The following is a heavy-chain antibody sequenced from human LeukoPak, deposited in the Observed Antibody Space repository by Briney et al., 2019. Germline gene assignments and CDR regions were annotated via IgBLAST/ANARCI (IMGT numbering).Heavy chain of an antibody. CDR3: AGSYYNVFDY. CDR2: INRSGAGT. V-gene: IGHV3-23*01. D-gene: IGHD3-10*01. J-gene: IGHJ4*02. CDR1: GFTFSNYA. Sequence: GGSLRLSCAASGFTFSNYAMTWVRQAPGKGVEWVSTINRSGAGTYYADSVKGGFTISRDNSQNTLYLQMNSLRAEDTAVYYCAGSYYNVFDYCGQGTLVTVSS.